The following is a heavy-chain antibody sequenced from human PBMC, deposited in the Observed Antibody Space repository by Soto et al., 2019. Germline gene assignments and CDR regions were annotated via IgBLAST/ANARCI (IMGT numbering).Heavy chain of an antibody. J-gene: IGHJ4*02. CDR1: GFTFSSYG. CDR3: ATKEYRGYDSPSAGHDY. D-gene: IGHD5-12*01. V-gene: IGHV3-30*03. Sequence: GGSLRLSCAASGFTFSSYGMHWVRQAPGKGLEWVAVISYDGSNKYYADSVKGRFTISRDNSKNTLYLQMNSLRAEDTAVYYCATKEYRGYDSPSAGHDYWGQGTLVTVSS. CDR2: ISYDGSNK.